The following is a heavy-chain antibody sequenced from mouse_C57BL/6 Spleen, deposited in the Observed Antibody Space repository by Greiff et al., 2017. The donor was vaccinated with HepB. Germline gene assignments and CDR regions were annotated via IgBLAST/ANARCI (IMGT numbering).Heavy chain of an antibody. CDR1: GYAFSSYW. D-gene: IGHD1-1*01. CDR2: IYPGDGDT. V-gene: IGHV1-80*01. CDR3: ARSSNYYGSSYHWYIDV. J-gene: IGHJ1*03. Sequence: QVQLQQSGAELVKPGASVKISCKASGYAFSSYWMNWVKQRPGKGLEWIGQIYPGDGDTNYNGKFKGKATLTADKSSSTAYMQLSSLTSEDSAVYFCARSSNYYGSSYHWYIDVWGTGTTVTVSS.